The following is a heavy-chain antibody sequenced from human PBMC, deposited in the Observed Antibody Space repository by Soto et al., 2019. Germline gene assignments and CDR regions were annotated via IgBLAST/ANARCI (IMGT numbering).Heavy chain of an antibody. V-gene: IGHV5-51*01. D-gene: IGHD5-18*01. CDR3: ARPGAPTDTVVYDF. CDR1: GYSFANYW. Sequence: PGESRKISCKASGYSFANYWIGWVCQKPGKGLEWMGVIYPGDSETTYSPSFEGQVIISVDRSRGTAFLEWSSLKASDTAMYYCARPGAPTDTVVYDFWGQGTQVTVSS. CDR2: IYPGDSET. J-gene: IGHJ4*02.